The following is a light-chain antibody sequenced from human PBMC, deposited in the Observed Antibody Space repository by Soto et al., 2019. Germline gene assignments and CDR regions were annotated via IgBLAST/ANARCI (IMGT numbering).Light chain of an antibody. Sequence: QSALTQPPSASGSPGQSVTISCTGTSSDVGGYNYVSWYQQHPGKAPKVLIYDVNKRPSGVPDRFSGSKSGNTASLTVSALQEEDEADYYCCSPAGSNNPLVFGTGTKVTVL. CDR2: DVN. CDR1: SSDVGGYNY. V-gene: IGLV2-8*01. CDR3: CSPAGSNNPLV. J-gene: IGLJ1*01.